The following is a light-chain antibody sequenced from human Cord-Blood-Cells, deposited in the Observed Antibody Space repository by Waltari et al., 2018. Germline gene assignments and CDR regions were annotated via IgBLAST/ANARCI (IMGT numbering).Light chain of an antibody. CDR3: CSYAGSSTFVV. CDR1: SSDVGSYNL. J-gene: IGLJ2*01. V-gene: IGLV2-23*03. CDR2: EGS. Sequence: QSALTQPASVSGSPGQSITISCTGTSSDVGSYNLVSWYQQHPGKAPKLMIYEGSKRAAWVSNRFSGSKYGNTASLTMSGRQAEDEADYYCCSYAGSSTFVVFGGGTKLTVL.